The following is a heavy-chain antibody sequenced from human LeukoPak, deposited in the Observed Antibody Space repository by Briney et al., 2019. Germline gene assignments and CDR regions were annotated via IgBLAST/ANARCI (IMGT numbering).Heavy chain of an antibody. V-gene: IGHV4-61*01. CDR2: IYYSGSA. CDR3: ARGRRLLWFGNWFDP. Sequence: PSETLSLTCTVSGGSVSSGSYYWSWIRQPPGKGLEWIGYIYYSGSANYNPSLKSRVTISVHTSKNQFSLKLSSVTAADTAVYYCARGRRLLWFGNWFDPWGQGTLVTVSS. D-gene: IGHD3-10*01. J-gene: IGHJ5*02. CDR1: GGSVSSGSYY.